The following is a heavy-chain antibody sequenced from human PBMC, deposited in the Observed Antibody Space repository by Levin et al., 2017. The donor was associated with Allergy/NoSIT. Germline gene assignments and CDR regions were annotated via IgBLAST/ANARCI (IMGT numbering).Heavy chain of an antibody. CDR1: GFTFSSYA. V-gene: IGHV3-30-3*01. D-gene: IGHD6-19*01. Sequence: GGSLRLSCAASGFTFSSYAMHWVRQAPGKGLEWVALISYDGSNKFCADSVKGRFTISRDNSKNTLFLQMNSLRAEDTAVYYCARDSCSGCPIGRGNWFDPWGQGTLATVSS. CDR3: ARDSCSGCPIGRGNWFDP. CDR2: ISYDGSNK. J-gene: IGHJ5*02.